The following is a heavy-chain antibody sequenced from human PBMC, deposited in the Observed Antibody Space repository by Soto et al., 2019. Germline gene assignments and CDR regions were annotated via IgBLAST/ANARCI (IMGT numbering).Heavy chain of an antibody. J-gene: IGHJ4*02. Sequence: QVQVVESGGGVVQPGRSLRLSCATSGFTFSNYGMHWVRQAPGKGLEWVAVIWYDGSNKYYADSVKGRFTISRDNSRNTLYLQMNSLRAEDTALYYCARDKIVGATYFDYWGQGTLVTVSS. CDR1: GFTFSNYG. D-gene: IGHD1-26*01. CDR2: IWYDGSNK. CDR3: ARDKIVGATYFDY. V-gene: IGHV3-33*01.